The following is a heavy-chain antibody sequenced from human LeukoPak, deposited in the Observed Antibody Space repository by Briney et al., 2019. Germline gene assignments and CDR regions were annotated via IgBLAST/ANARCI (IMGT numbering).Heavy chain of an antibody. Sequence: SETLSLTCTVSGGSISSYYWSWIRQPPGKGLEWIGYIYYSGSTNYNPSRKSRVTISVDTSKSQFSLKLSSVTAADTAVYYCAGGWFGELLGGYRGQGTLVTVSS. CDR3: AGGWFGELLGGY. CDR2: IYYSGST. D-gene: IGHD3-10*01. J-gene: IGHJ4*02. V-gene: IGHV4-59*01. CDR1: GGSISSYY.